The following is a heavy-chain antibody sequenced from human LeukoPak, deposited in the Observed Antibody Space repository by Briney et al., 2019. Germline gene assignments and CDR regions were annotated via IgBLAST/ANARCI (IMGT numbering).Heavy chain of an antibody. Sequence: PGGSLRLSCAASGFTFSSYGMHWVRQAPGKGLEWVAVISYDGSNKYYADSVKGRFTISRDNSKNTLYLQMNSLRAEDTAVYYCARTYDSSGYAPPPNDYWGQGTLVTVSS. CDR2: ISYDGSNK. V-gene: IGHV3-30*03. CDR1: GFTFSSYG. D-gene: IGHD3-22*01. J-gene: IGHJ4*02. CDR3: ARTYDSSGYAPPPNDY.